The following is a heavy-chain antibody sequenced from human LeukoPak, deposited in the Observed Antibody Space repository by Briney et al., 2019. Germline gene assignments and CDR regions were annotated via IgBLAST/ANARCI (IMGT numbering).Heavy chain of an antibody. Sequence: PGRSLRLSCAASGFTFSSYGMHGVRQAPGKGLEWVAIISYDGSNKYYGESVKGRFTISRDNSKNTLYLQMNRLRAEDTAVYYCAKTQGDYYYDSSGYYDWFDPWGQGTLVTVSS. CDR1: GFTFSSYG. J-gene: IGHJ5*02. D-gene: IGHD3-22*01. CDR3: AKTQGDYYYDSSGYYDWFDP. CDR2: ISYDGSNK. V-gene: IGHV3-30*18.